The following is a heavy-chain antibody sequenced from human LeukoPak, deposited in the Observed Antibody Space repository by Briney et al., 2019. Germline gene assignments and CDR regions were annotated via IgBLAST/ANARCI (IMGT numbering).Heavy chain of an antibody. CDR2: ISWNSGSI. Sequence: PGRSLRLSCAASGFTFDDYAMHWVRQAPGKGLEWVSGISWNSGSIGYADSVKGRFTISRDNAKNSLYLQMNSLRAEDTALYYCAKALRDGPQVEYFQHWGQGTLVTVSS. J-gene: IGHJ1*01. CDR1: GFTFDDYA. CDR3: AKALRDGPQVEYFQH. V-gene: IGHV3-9*01. D-gene: IGHD5-24*01.